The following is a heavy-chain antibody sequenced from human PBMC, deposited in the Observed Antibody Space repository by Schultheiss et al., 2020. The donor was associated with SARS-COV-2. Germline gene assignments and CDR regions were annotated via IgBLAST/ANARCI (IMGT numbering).Heavy chain of an antibody. CDR3: AREELVGGSAFDS. D-gene: IGHD1-26*01. J-gene: IGHJ4*02. CDR2: INSDGSST. V-gene: IGHV3-74*01. CDR1: GFTFSSYW. Sequence: GGSLRLSCAASGFTFSSYWMHWVRQAPGKGLVWVSRINSDGSSTSYADSVKGRFTISRDNAKNTLYLQMNSLRAEDTALYYCAREELVGGSAFDSWGQGTLVTVSS.